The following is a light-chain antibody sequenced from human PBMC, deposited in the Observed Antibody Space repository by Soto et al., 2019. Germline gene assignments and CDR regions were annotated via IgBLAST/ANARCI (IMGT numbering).Light chain of an antibody. Sequence: QSMLTQPPSVSGSPGQSVTISCTGTSSDVGSYNRVSWYQQPPGTAPKLMIYEVSNRPSGVPDRFSGSKSGNTASLTISELQADDEADYYRRSYTSSSTYVYGTGPKVPV. J-gene: IGLJ1*01. CDR3: RSYTSSSTYV. V-gene: IGLV2-18*02. CDR2: EVS. CDR1: SSDVGSYNR.